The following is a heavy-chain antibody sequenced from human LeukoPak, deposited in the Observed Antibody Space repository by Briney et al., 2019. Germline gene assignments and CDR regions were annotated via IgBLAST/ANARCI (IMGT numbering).Heavy chain of an antibody. CDR1: GGSFSGYY. Sequence: SETLSLTCAVYGGSFSGYYWSWIRQPPGKGLEWIGEINHSGSTNSNPSLKSRVTISVDTSKNQFSLKLSSVTAADTAVYYCARRRGYYGSGSYSPFDYWGQGTLVTVSS. D-gene: IGHD3-10*01. CDR2: INHSGST. J-gene: IGHJ4*02. V-gene: IGHV4-34*01. CDR3: ARRRGYYGSGSYSPFDY.